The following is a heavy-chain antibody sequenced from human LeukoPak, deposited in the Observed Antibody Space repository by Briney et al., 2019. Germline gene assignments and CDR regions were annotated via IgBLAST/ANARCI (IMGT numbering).Heavy chain of an antibody. CDR3: ARDRPYSSSSFGY. Sequence: GGSLRLSCAASGFTFSSYSMNWVRQAPGKGLEWVSSISSSSSYIYYADSVKGRFTISRDNAKNSLYLQMNSLRAEDTAVYYCARDRPYSSSSFGYWGQGTLVTVSS. D-gene: IGHD6-6*01. CDR2: ISSSSSYI. CDR1: GFTFSSYS. V-gene: IGHV3-21*01. J-gene: IGHJ4*02.